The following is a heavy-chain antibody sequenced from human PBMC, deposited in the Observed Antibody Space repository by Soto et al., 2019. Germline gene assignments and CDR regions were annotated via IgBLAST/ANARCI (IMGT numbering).Heavy chain of an antibody. Sequence: SVKVSCKASGGTFSSYAISWVRQAPGQGLEWMGGIIPIFGTANYAQKFQGRVTITADKSTSTAYMELSSLRSEDTAVYYCERNHQNYYGSETWGQGTLVTVSS. CDR3: ERNHQNYYGSET. D-gene: IGHD3-10*01. V-gene: IGHV1-69*06. CDR2: IIPIFGTA. J-gene: IGHJ4*02. CDR1: GGTFSSYA.